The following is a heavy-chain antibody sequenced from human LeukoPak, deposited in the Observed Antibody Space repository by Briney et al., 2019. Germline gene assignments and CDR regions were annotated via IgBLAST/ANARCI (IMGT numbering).Heavy chain of an antibody. Sequence: GGSLRLSCAASGFTFSSYGMHWVRQAPGKGLEWVAVISYDGSNKYYADSVKGRFTISRDNSKNTLYLQMNSLRAEDTAVYYCARSLMGEGFDYWGQGTLVTVSS. D-gene: IGHD3-10*01. CDR1: GFTFSSYG. V-gene: IGHV3-30*03. CDR2: ISYDGSNK. J-gene: IGHJ4*02. CDR3: ARSLMGEGFDY.